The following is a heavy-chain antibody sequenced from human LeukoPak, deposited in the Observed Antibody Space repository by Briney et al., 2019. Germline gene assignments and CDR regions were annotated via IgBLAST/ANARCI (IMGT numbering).Heavy chain of an antibody. CDR2: INHSGST. CDR3: ARGYADAFDI. D-gene: IGHD2-2*01. J-gene: IGHJ3*02. V-gene: IGHV4-34*01. CDR1: GGSISSYY. Sequence: PSETLSLTCTVSGGSISSYYWSWIRQPPGKGLEWIGEINHSGSTNYNPSLKSRVTISVDTSKNQFSLKLSSVTAADTAVYYCARGYADAFDIWGQGTMVTVSS.